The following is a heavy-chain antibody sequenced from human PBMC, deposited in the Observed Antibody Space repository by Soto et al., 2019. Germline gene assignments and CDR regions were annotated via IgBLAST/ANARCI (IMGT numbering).Heavy chain of an antibody. D-gene: IGHD2-15*01. CDR2: INPSGGST. J-gene: IGHJ5*02. V-gene: IGHV1-46*01. Sequence: ASVKVSCKASGYTFTSYYMHWVRQAPGQGLEWMGIINPSGGSTSYAQKFQGRVTMTRDTSTSTVYMELSSLRSEDTAVYYCARDARLYCSGGSCYSTWFDPWGQGTLVTV. CDR1: GYTFTSYY. CDR3: ARDARLYCSGGSCYSTWFDP.